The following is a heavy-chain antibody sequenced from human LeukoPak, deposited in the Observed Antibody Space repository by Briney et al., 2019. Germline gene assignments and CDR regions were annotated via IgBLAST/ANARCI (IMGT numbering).Heavy chain of an antibody. CDR1: GGTFSSYA. CDR3: ATPNHIVVVTASDDAFDI. D-gene: IGHD2-21*02. Sequence: SVKVSCKASGGTFSSYAISWVRQAPGQGLEWMGRIIPIFGTANYAQKFQGRVTITTDESTSKAYMELSSLRSEDTAVYYCATPNHIVVVTASDDAFDIWGQGTMVTVSS. V-gene: IGHV1-69*05. J-gene: IGHJ3*02. CDR2: IIPIFGTA.